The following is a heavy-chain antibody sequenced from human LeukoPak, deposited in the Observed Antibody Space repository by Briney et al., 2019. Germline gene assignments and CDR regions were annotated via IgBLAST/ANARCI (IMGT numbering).Heavy chain of an antibody. CDR3: ARAGYSGGRTPLGY. V-gene: IGHV3-48*03. CDR1: GFTFSSYE. J-gene: IGHJ4*02. D-gene: IGHD6-19*01. CDR2: ISSSGSTI. Sequence: GGSLRLSCAASGFTFSSYEMNWVRQAPGKGLEWVSYISSSGSTIYYADSVKGRFTISRDNAKNSLYLQMNSLRAEDTAVYYCARAGYSGGRTPLGYWGQGTLVTVSS.